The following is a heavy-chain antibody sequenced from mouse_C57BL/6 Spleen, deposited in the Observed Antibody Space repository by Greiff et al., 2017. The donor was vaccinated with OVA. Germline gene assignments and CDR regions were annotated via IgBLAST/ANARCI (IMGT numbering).Heavy chain of an antibody. Sequence: EVQVVESGGGLVQSGRSLRLSCATSGFTFSDFYMEWVRQAPGKGLEWIAASRNKANDYTTEYSASVKGRFIVSRDTSQSILYLQMNALRAEDTAIYYCARHYDGLDYWGQGTTLTVSS. J-gene: IGHJ2*01. CDR1: GFTFSDFY. CDR2: SRNKANDYTT. D-gene: IGHD2-3*01. V-gene: IGHV7-1*01. CDR3: ARHYDGLDY.